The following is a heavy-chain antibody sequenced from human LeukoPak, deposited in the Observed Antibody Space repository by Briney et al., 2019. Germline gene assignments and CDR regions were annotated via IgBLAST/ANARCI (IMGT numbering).Heavy chain of an antibody. CDR2: ISSSSSTT. CDR1: GFTFSSYS. D-gene: IGHD6-13*01. CDR3: AKGGVAAARDY. V-gene: IGHV3-48*01. J-gene: IGHJ4*02. Sequence: GGSLRLSCAASGFTFSSYSMNWVRQAPGKGLEWVSYISSSSSTTYYADSVKGRFTISRDNAKNSLYLQMNSLRTEDTAVYYCAKGGVAAARDYWGQGTLVTVSS.